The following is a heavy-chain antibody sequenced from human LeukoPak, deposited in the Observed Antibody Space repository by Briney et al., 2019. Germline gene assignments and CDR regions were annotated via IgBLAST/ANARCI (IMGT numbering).Heavy chain of an antibody. J-gene: IGHJ3*02. Sequence: SETLSLTCTVSGGSISSSSYYWGWIRQPPGKGLEWIGSIYYSGSTYYNPSLKSRVTISVDTSKNQFSLKLSSVTAADTAVYYCARVLVAGTRGHLKNAFDIWGQGTMVTVSS. V-gene: IGHV4-39*07. D-gene: IGHD6-19*01. CDR3: ARVLVAGTRGHLKNAFDI. CDR2: IYYSGST. CDR1: GGSISSSSYY.